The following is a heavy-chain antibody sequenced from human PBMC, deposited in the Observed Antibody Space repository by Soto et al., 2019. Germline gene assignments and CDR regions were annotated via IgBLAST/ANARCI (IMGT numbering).Heavy chain of an antibody. J-gene: IGHJ6*03. CDR1: GGSISSSSYY. D-gene: IGHD3-10*01. CDR3: ASPYGSGRTSSGLNQQNYYYYMDV. CDR2: IYYSGST. Sequence: SETLSLTCTVSGGSISSSSYYWGWIRQPPGKGLEWIGSIYYSGSTYYNPSLKSRVTISVDTSKNQFSLKLSSVTAAYTAVYYCASPYGSGRTSSGLNQQNYYYYMDVWGKGTTVTVSS. V-gene: IGHV4-39*01.